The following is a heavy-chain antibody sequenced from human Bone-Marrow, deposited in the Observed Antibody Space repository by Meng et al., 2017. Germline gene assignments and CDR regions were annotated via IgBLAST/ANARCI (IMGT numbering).Heavy chain of an antibody. D-gene: IGHD3-22*01. CDR2: IYSGGST. CDR1: GFTVSSNY. CDR3: ARASSDYYDSSGTFGY. J-gene: IGHJ4*02. Sequence: GGSLRLSCAASGFTVSSNYMSWVRQAPGKGLEWVSVIYSGGSTYYADSVKGRFTISRHNSKNTLYLQMNSLRAEDTAVYYCARASSDYYDSSGTFGYWGQGTLVTVSS. V-gene: IGHV3-53*04.